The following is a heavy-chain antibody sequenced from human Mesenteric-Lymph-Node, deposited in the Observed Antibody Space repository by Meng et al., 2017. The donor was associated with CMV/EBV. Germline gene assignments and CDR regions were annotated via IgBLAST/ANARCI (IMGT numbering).Heavy chain of an antibody. CDR1: GFTFSSYS. CDR3: ARDPASVV. V-gene: IGHV3-48*04. J-gene: IGHJ6*02. CDR2: ISSSSSTI. D-gene: IGHD6-19*01. Sequence: GESLKISCAASGFTFSSYSMNWVRQAPGKGLEWVSYISSSSSTIYYADSVRGRFTISRDNAKNSLYLQMNSLRAEDTAVYYCARDPASVVWGQGTTVTVSS.